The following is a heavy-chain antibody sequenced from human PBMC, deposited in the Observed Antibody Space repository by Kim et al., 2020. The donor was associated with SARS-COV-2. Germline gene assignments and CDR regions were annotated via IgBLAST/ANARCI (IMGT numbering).Heavy chain of an antibody. CDR3: ARRVGSGSVEY. V-gene: IGHV4-39*01. CDR1: GGSISSSSYY. D-gene: IGHD6-19*01. CDR2: IYYSGST. Sequence: SETLSLTCTVSGGSISSSSYYWGWIRQPPGKGLEWIGSIYYSGSTYYNPSLKSRVTISVDTSKNQFSLKLSSVTAADTAVYYCARRVGSGSVEYWGQGTLVTVSS. J-gene: IGHJ4*02.